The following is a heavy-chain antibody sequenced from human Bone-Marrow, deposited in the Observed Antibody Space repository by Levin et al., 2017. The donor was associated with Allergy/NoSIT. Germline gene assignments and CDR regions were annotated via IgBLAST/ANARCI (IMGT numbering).Heavy chain of an antibody. CDR3: VRGIIGDVRVAHKEAFDV. Sequence: GESLKISCIVSGFTFSDYSIYWVRQAPGKGLEWISSISSDSSDLYYADSVKGRFTISRDNAKNSLNLQVSSLRAEDTAMYHCVRGIIGDVRVAHKEAFDVWGQGTMVTVSS. V-gene: IGHV3-21*01. J-gene: IGHJ3*01. CDR2: ISSDSSDL. CDR1: GFTFSDYS. D-gene: IGHD2/OR15-2a*01.